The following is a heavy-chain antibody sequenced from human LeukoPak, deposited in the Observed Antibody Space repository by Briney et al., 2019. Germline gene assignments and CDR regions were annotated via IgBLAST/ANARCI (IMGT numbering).Heavy chain of an antibody. CDR3: ATRISGYNSTRLPSGGYIPLDY. CDR1: GFTFSSYN. D-gene: IGHD3-10*01. V-gene: IGHV3-21*04. J-gene: IGHJ4*02. CDR2: IGTSTSYI. Sequence: GGSLRISCAASGFTFSSYNMKWVRQAPGKGLEWVSFIGTSTSYIYYADSVKGRFTISRDNAKNSLYLQMNSLRAEDTAVYYCATRISGYNSTRLPSGGYIPLDYWGQGTLVTISS.